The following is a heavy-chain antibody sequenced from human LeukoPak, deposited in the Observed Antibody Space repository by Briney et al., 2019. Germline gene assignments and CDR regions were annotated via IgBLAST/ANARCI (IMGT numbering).Heavy chain of an antibody. J-gene: IGHJ4*02. CDR2: IKSKTDGGTT. D-gene: IGHD6-6*01. CDR3: TTDNEVSSSSGHDY. CDR1: GFTFSNAW. Sequence: GGSLRLSCAASGFTFSNAWMSWVRQAPGKGLEWVGRIKSKTDGGTTEYAAPVKGRFAISRDDPKNTMYLQMNSLKTEDTAVYYCTTDNEVSSSSGHDYWGQGTLVTVSS. V-gene: IGHV3-15*01.